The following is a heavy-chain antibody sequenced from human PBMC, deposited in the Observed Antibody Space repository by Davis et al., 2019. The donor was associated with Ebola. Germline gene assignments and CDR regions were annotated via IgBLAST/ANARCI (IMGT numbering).Heavy chain of an antibody. V-gene: IGHV1-24*01. CDR3: AAGGLGGGFDV. CDR2: FVPEDGEA. J-gene: IGHJ3*01. Sequence: SVPVSCQVSVYTLTELSMLWVRQAPRQGREWMGYFVPEDGEALYAQKFPGRVTMTEDKSTDKAYMEMSSLRSEDTPVYYCAAGGLGGGFDVWGQGTMVTVSS. CDR1: VYTLTELS. D-gene: IGHD2-15*01.